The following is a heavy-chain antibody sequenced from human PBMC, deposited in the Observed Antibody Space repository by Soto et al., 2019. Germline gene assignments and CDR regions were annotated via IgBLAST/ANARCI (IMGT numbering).Heavy chain of an antibody. CDR1: GYTFTSYD. J-gene: IGHJ4*02. CDR3: ARDKVVRNDY. Sequence: QVQLVQSGAEVKKPGASVKVSCKASGYTFTSYDINWVRQATGQGLEWMGWMNPNSGNTGYAQKSQCRVAMTRNPSISTAYMELSSLRSDDTAVYYCARDKVVRNDYWGQGTLVTVSS. D-gene: IGHD2-15*01. CDR2: MNPNSGNT. V-gene: IGHV1-8*01.